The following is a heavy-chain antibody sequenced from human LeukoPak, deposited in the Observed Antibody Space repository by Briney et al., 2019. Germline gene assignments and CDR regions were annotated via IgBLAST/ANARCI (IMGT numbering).Heavy chain of an antibody. CDR3: ATSRTFDY. V-gene: IGHV3-7*01. CDR1: GFTLSSYW. J-gene: IGHJ4*02. Sequence: PEGSLRLSCTASGFTLSSYWMNWGRQAPGKGVEWVANIKQDGSEKYYVDSVKGRFTISRDNTKNSLYLQMNNLRTDDTAVYYCATSRTFDYWGQGTLVTVSS. D-gene: IGHD2-2*01. CDR2: IKQDGSEK.